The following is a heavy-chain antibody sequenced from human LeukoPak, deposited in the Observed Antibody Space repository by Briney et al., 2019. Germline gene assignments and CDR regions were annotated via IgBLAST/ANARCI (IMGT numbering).Heavy chain of an antibody. CDR1: GGTFSSYA. CDR2: IIPIFGTA. Sequence: SVKXSCKASGGTFSSYAIGWVRQAPGQGLEWMGGIIPIFGTANYAQKFQGRVTITADESTSTAYMELSSLRSEDTAVYYCARPKRYCSSTSCPFDYWGQGTLVTVSS. V-gene: IGHV1-69*13. D-gene: IGHD2-2*01. CDR3: ARPKRYCSSTSCPFDY. J-gene: IGHJ4*02.